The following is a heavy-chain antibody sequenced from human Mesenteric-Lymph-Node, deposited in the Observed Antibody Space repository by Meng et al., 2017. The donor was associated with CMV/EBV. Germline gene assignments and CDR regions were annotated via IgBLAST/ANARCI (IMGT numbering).Heavy chain of an antibody. CDR2: IIPILGIA. Sequence: SSVKVSCKASVGTFSSYAISWVRQAPGQGLEWMGGIIPILGIANYAQKFQGRVTITADKSTSTAYRELSSLRSEDTAVYYCACDMTTAKDWGQGTLVTVSS. CDR3: ACDMTTAKD. CDR1: VGTFSSYA. J-gene: IGHJ4*02. D-gene: IGHD4-11*01. V-gene: IGHV1-69*10.